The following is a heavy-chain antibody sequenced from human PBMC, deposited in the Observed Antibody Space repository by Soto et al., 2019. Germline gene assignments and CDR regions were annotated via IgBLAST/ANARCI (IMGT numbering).Heavy chain of an antibody. J-gene: IGHJ5*02. CDR2: INPSGGST. CDR1: GYTFTSYY. V-gene: IGHV1-46*01. CDR3: ARDGGHSSSWYGFDP. D-gene: IGHD6-13*01. Sequence: ASLKVSCKASGYTFTSYYMHWVRQAPGQGLEWMGIINPSGGSTSYAQKFQGRVTMTRDTSTSTVYMELSSLRSEDTAVYYCARDGGHSSSWYGFDPWGQGTLDTVSS.